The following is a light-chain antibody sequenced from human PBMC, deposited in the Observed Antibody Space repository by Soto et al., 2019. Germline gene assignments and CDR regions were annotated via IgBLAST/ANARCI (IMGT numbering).Light chain of an antibody. Sequence: ALSQSPGTLSLSEGERDTLSCRASQSVSSSYLAWYQQKSGQAPRLLIYGASSRATGIPDRFSGSGSGTDFTLTISRLEPEDFALYYCQRYGNSPPLTFGGGSIVDI. CDR2: GAS. CDR1: QSVSSSY. V-gene: IGKV3-20*01. CDR3: QRYGNSPPLT. J-gene: IGKJ4*01.